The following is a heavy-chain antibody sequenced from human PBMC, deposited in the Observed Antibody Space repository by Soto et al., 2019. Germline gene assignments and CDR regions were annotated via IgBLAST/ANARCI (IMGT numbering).Heavy chain of an antibody. CDR1: GFTFSSYG. Sequence: GGSLRLSCAASGFTFSSYGMHWVRQAPGKGLEWVAVIWYDGSNKYYADSVKGRFTISRDNSKNTLYLQMNSLRAEDTAVYYCARDTISSGWYIGVDFDYWGQGTLVTVSS. CDR3: ARDTISSGWYIGVDFDY. CDR2: IWYDGSNK. D-gene: IGHD6-19*01. V-gene: IGHV3-33*01. J-gene: IGHJ4*02.